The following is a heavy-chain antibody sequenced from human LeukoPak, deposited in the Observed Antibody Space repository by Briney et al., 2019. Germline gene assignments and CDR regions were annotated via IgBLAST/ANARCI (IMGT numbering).Heavy chain of an antibody. CDR2: ISANSGDT. D-gene: IGHD6-19*01. J-gene: IGHJ4*02. CDR1: GYTLTGYD. CDR3: ARDSGWQFDY. V-gene: IGHV1-2*02. Sequence: GASVKVSCKASGYTLTGYDIHWVRQAPGQGLEWMGWISANSGDTKYAQKFEGRVTMTRDTSISTAHMELSRLRSDDTAVFYCARDSGWQFDYWGQGTLVTVSS.